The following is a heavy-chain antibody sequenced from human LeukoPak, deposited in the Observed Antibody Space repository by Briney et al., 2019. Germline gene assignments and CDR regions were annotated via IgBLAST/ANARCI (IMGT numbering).Heavy chain of an antibody. Sequence: SQTLSLTCTVSGGSISSGGYYWSWIRQHPGKGLEWIGYIYYSGSTYYNPSLKSRVTISVDTSKNQFSLKLSSVTAADTAVYYCARSRREATVVSLDYWGQGTLVTVPS. CDR2: IYYSGST. J-gene: IGHJ4*02. CDR1: GGSISSGGYY. D-gene: IGHD4-23*01. V-gene: IGHV4-31*03. CDR3: ARSRREATVVSLDY.